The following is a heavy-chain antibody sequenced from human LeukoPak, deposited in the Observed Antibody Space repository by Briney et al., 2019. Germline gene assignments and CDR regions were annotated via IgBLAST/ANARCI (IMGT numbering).Heavy chain of an antibody. Sequence: SETLSLTCTVSGGSISSSSYYWSWIRQPPGKGLEWIGYIYYSGSTNYNPSLKSRVTISVDTSKNQFSLKLSSVTAADTAVYYCARDHFGAVAGFAYWGQGTLVPVSS. CDR2: IYYSGST. V-gene: IGHV4-61*01. CDR1: GGSISSSSYY. D-gene: IGHD6-19*01. J-gene: IGHJ4*02. CDR3: ARDHFGAVAGFAY.